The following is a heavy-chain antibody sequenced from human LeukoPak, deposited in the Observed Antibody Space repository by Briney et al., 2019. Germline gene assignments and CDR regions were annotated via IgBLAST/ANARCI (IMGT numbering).Heavy chain of an antibody. Sequence: SETLSLTCTVSGGSISSGNYYWSWIRQPAGKGLEWIGRIYTSGTTNYSPSLKSRVTISVDTPKNQFSLNLSSVTAADTAVYYCARVRSSTACYFDYWGQGTLVTVSS. J-gene: IGHJ4*02. D-gene: IGHD2-2*01. CDR1: GGSISSGNYY. V-gene: IGHV4-61*02. CDR3: ARVRSSTACYFDY. CDR2: IYTSGTT.